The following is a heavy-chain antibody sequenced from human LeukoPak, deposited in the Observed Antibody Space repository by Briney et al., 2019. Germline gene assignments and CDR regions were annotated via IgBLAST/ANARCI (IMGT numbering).Heavy chain of an antibody. J-gene: IGHJ5*02. CDR1: GDSVSSNSAA. CDR2: TYYRSKWYN. D-gene: IGHD5-24*01. CDR3: ARDEDGYNYGFDP. Sequence: SQTLSLTCAISGDSVSSNSAAWNRIRQSPSRGLEWLGRTYYRSKWYNDYAVSVKSRIIINPDTSKNQFSLQLNSVTPEDTAVYYCARDEDGYNYGFDPWGQGTLVTVSS. V-gene: IGHV6-1*01.